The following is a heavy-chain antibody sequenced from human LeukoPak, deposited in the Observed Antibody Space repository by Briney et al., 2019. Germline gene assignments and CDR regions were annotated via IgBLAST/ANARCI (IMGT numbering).Heavy chain of an antibody. Sequence: GGSLRLSCAASGFTFSSYSMNWVRQAPGKGLEWVSSISSSSSYIYYADSVKGRFTISRDNAKNSLYLQMNSLRAEDTAVYYCARISIHDASDIWGQGTMVTVSS. CDR3: ARISIHDASDI. CDR1: GFTFSSYS. V-gene: IGHV3-21*01. CDR2: ISSSSSYI. J-gene: IGHJ3*02. D-gene: IGHD6-6*01.